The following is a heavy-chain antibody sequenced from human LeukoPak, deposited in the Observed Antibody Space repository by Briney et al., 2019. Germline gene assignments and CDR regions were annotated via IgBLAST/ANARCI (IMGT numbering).Heavy chain of an antibody. CDR3: ARIYARPRYYYMDV. Sequence: ASVKVSCKASGYTFTGYYMHWVRQAPGQGLEWMGWINPNNGGTNYAQNFQGRVTMTRDTSIGTAYMELSRLTSDDTAVYYCARIYARPRYYYMDVWGKGTTVTVSS. CDR2: INPNNGGT. D-gene: IGHD6-6*01. CDR1: GYTFTGYY. J-gene: IGHJ6*03. V-gene: IGHV1-2*02.